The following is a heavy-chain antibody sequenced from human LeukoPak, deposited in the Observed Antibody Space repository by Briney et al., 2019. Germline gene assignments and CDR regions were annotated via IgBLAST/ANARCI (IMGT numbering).Heavy chain of an antibody. V-gene: IGHV3-7*02. D-gene: IGHD5-24*01. Sequence: GGSLRLSCEASGFTFSAYAMTWVRQAPGKGLEWVANIKQDGSEIYYVESVKGRFTISRDNAKNSLYLQMNSLRAEDTAVYYCAGNVEFWGQGTLVTVSS. CDR2: IKQDGSEI. J-gene: IGHJ4*02. CDR3: AGNVEF. CDR1: GFTFSAYA.